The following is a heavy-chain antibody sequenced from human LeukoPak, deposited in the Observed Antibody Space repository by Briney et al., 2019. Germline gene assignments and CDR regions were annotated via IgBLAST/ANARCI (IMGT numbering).Heavy chain of an antibody. J-gene: IGHJ3*02. CDR2: ISNSGTIM. CDR3: AGPRYSPDAFDI. V-gene: IGHV3-48*03. Sequence: PGGSLRLSCAASGHTLSIYEVHWPRRSRGGGLEWVSYISNSGTIMYYADSVKGRFTISRDNAKNSLYLQMNSLRAEDTAVYYCAGPRYSPDAFDIWGQGTMVTVSS. CDR1: GHTLSIYE. D-gene: IGHD1-14*01.